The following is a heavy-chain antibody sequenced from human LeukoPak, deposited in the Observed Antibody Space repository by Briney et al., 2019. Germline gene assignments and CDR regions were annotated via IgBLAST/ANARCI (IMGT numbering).Heavy chain of an antibody. CDR2: ISSSSSYI. CDR1: GFTFSSYS. J-gene: IGHJ5*02. Sequence: GGSLRLSCAASGFTFSSYSMNWVRQAPGKGLEWVSSISSSSSYIYYADSVKGRFTISRDNAKNSLYLQMNSLRAEDTAVYYCARVLGYCSSTSCQRGDNWFDPWGQGTLVTVSS. V-gene: IGHV3-21*01. CDR3: ARVLGYCSSTSCQRGDNWFDP. D-gene: IGHD2-2*01.